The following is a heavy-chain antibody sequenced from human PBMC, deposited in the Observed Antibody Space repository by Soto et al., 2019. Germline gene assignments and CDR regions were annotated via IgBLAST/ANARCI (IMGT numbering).Heavy chain of an antibody. V-gene: IGHV3-30-3*01. Sequence: QVQLVESGGGVVQPGRSLRLSCAASGFTFSSYAMHWVRQAPGKGLEWVAVISYDGSNKYYADSVKGRFTISRDNSKNTLYLQMNSLRAEDTAVYYCAREAYSSSWYPGFFPYNWFDPWGQGTLVTVSS. CDR2: ISYDGSNK. J-gene: IGHJ5*02. D-gene: IGHD6-13*01. CDR3: AREAYSSSWYPGFFPYNWFDP. CDR1: GFTFSSYA.